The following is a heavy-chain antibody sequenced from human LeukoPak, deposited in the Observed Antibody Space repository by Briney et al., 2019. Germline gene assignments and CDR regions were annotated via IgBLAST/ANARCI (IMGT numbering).Heavy chain of an antibody. V-gene: IGHV4-30-4*01. Sequence: TLSLTCTVSGGSISSGDYYWSWIRQPPGKGLEWIGYIYYSGSTYYNPSLKSRVTISVDTSKNQFSLKLSSVTAADTAMYYCASSYGGELQADYWGQGTLVTVSS. J-gene: IGHJ4*02. D-gene: IGHD4/OR15-4a*01. CDR2: IYYSGST. CDR1: GGSISSGDYY. CDR3: ASSYGGELQADY.